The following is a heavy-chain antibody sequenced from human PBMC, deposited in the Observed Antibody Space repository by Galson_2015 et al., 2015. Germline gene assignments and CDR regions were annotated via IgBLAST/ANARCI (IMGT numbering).Heavy chain of an antibody. J-gene: IGHJ2*01. V-gene: IGHV3-33*01. Sequence: SLRLSCAASGFTFSSYGMHWVRQAPGKGLEWVAVIWYDGSNKYYADSVKGRFTISRDNSKNTLYLQMNSLRAEDTAVYYCARVTTVTRVRWYFDLWGRGTLVTVSS. CDR1: GFTFSSYG. D-gene: IGHD4-17*01. CDR2: IWYDGSNK. CDR3: ARVTTVTRVRWYFDL.